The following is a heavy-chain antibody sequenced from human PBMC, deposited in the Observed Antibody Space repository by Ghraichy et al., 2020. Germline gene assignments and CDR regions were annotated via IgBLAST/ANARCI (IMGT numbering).Heavy chain of an antibody. CDR2: IYYSGTT. D-gene: IGHD5-12*01. J-gene: IGHJ4*02. CDR3: ARDVGLRGFYDY. V-gene: IGHV4-61*01. Sequence: SETLSLTCTVSGGSVSSGLYYWSWIRQPPGKGLEWIGYIYYSGTTNDNPSLKSRVTISVDTSKNQFSLKLTSVTAADTAVYYCARDVGLRGFYDYWGQGTLVTVSS. CDR1: GGSVSSGLYY.